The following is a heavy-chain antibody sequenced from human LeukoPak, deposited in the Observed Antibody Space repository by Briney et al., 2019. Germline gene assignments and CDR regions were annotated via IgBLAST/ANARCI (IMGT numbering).Heavy chain of an antibody. Sequence: SQTLSLTCAISGDSVSSNSVAWNWIRQAPSRGLEWLGRTYYRSKWYYEYAPSVKSRITIAPDTSKNQFSLHLNSVTPGDTAVYYCARDRASMVDYWGQGTLVTVFS. CDR2: TYYRSKWYY. CDR1: GDSVSSNSVA. V-gene: IGHV6-1*01. J-gene: IGHJ4*02. CDR3: ARDRASMVDY. D-gene: IGHD3-10*01.